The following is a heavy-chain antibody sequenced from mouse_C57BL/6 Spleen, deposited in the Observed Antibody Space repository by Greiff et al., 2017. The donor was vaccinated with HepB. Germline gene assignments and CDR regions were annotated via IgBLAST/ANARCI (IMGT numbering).Heavy chain of an antibody. CDR1: GYAFSSSW. V-gene: IGHV1-82*01. J-gene: IGHJ4*01. Sequence: VKLMESGPELVKPGASVKISCKASGYAFSSSWLNWVKQRPGKGLEWIGRIYPGDGDTNYNGKFKGKATLTADNSSSTAYMQLSSLTSEDSAVYCCARGDLLWSMDYWGQGTSVTVSS. D-gene: IGHD2-1*01. CDR2: IYPGDGDT. CDR3: ARGDLLWSMDY.